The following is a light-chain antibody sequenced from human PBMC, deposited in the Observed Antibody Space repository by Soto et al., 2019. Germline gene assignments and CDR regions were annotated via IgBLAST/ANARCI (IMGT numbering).Light chain of an antibody. CDR3: QHYNSYSEA. CDR2: KAS. J-gene: IGKJ1*01. CDR1: QTISSW. V-gene: IGKV1-5*03. Sequence: DIQMPQSPSTLSGSVGDRVTITCRASQTISSWLAWYQQKPGKAPKLLIYKASTLKSGVPSRFSGSGSGTEFTLTISSLQPDDCATYDCQHYNSYSEAFGQGTKVDIK.